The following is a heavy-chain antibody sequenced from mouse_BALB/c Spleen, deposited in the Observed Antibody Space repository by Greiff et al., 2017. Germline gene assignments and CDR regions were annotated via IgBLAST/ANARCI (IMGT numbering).Heavy chain of an antibody. CDR3: ARGDGSSPYAMDY. V-gene: IGHV14-3*02. Sequence: EVKLQESGAELVKPGASVKLSCTASGFNIKDTYMHWVKQRPEQGLEWIGRIDPANGNTKYDPKFQGKATITADTSSNTAYLQLSSLTSEDTAVYYCARGDGSSPYAMDYWGQGTSVTVSS. J-gene: IGHJ4*01. CDR2: IDPANGNT. CDR1: GFNIKDTY. D-gene: IGHD1-1*01.